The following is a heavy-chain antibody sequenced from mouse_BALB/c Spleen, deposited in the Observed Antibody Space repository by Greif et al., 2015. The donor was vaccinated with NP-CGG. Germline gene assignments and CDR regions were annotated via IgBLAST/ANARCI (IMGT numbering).Heavy chain of an antibody. Sequence: EVMLVESGGGLVQPGGSLRLSCATSGFTFTDYYMSWVRQPPGKALEWLGFIRNNATGYTTEYSASVKGRFTTSRDNSQSILYLQMNTLRAEDSATYYCANGLYYAMDYWGQGTSVTVSS. CDR2: IRNNATGYTT. V-gene: IGHV7-3*02. J-gene: IGHJ4*01. CDR1: GFTFTDYY. CDR3: ANGLYYAMDY. D-gene: IGHD3-1*01.